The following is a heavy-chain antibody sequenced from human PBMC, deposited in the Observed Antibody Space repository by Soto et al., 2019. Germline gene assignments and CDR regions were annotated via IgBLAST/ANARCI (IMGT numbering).Heavy chain of an antibody. CDR2: IKQDGSEK. CDR3: ARVYTTSPNAFDI. D-gene: IGHD1-1*01. V-gene: IGHV3-7*01. Sequence: GGSLRLSCAASGFTFSSYWMSWVRQAPGKGLEWVANIKQDGSEKYYVDSVKGRFTISRDNAKNSLYLQMNSLRAEDTAVYYCARVYTTSPNAFDIWGQGTMVTVSS. CDR1: GFTFSSYW. J-gene: IGHJ3*02.